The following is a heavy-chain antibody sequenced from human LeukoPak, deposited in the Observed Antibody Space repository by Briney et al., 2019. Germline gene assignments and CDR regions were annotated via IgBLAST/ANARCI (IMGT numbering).Heavy chain of an antibody. CDR2: ISAYNGNT. D-gene: IGHD3-10*01. CDR3: ARDRHGSGTYNYYGMDV. CDR1: GGTFSSYA. V-gene: IGHV1-18*01. J-gene: IGHJ6*02. Sequence: ASVKVSCKASGGTFSSYAISWVRQAPGQGLEWMGWISAYNGNTNYAQKLQGRVTITRDTSTNTVYMEVSSLRSEDTAVYYCARDRHGSGTYNYYGMDVWGQGTTVTVSS.